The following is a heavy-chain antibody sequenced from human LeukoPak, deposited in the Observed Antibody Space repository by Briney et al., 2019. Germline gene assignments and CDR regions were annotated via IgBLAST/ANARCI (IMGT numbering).Heavy chain of an antibody. D-gene: IGHD4-23*01. V-gene: IGHV4-38-2*02. CDR1: GYSISSGYY. CDR2: IYHSGNT. Sequence: SETLSLTGTVSGYSISSGYYWGWIRQPPGKGLEWIGSIYHSGNTYYNPSLKSRVTISVDTSKNQFSLKLSSVTAADTVVYYCARHYTVVTLNAFDIWGQETMVTVSS. CDR3: ARHYTVVTLNAFDI. J-gene: IGHJ3*02.